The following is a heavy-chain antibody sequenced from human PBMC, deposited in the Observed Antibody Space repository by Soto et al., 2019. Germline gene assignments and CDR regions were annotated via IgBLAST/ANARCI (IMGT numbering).Heavy chain of an antibody. Sequence: EVQLVESGGGLVKPGGSLRLSCAASGFTFSTYGMNWVRQAPGTGLEWLSSISDSGHYIYYADSVKGRFTISRDNAKNSLFLQRNSLRGADTAVYYCARSGLALPYSASHWFDPWGHLTLVTVSS. CDR2: ISDSGHYI. J-gene: IGHJ5*02. V-gene: IGHV3-21*01. D-gene: IGHD3-22*01. CDR3: ARSGLALPYSASHWFDP. CDR1: GFTFSTYG.